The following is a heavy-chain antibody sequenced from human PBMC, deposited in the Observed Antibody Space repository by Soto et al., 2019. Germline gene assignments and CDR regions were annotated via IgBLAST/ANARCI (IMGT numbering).Heavy chain of an antibody. Sequence: LRLSCTGSGFNFGNYAMSWVRQAPGKGPEWVGFIRSETYGGTPDYAASLRGRFTISRDDSKSIAYLEINSLQTDDTAVYYCTRYYYASSGYYVYWGQGALVTVSS. CDR1: GFNFGNYA. CDR3: TRYYYASSGYYVY. J-gene: IGHJ4*02. CDR2: IRSETYGGTP. D-gene: IGHD3-22*01. V-gene: IGHV3-49*04.